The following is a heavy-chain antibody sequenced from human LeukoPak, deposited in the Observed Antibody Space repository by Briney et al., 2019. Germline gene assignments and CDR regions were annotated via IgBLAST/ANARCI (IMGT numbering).Heavy chain of an antibody. CDR1: GFTFSSYA. D-gene: IGHD6-13*01. J-gene: IGHJ3*02. CDR2: INWNGANT. CDR3: AKALYASSSWHTFDI. V-gene: IGHV3-20*04. Sequence: GGSLRLSCAASGFTFSSYAMHWVRQAPGKGLEWVSVINWNGANTGCADSVKGRFTISRDNAKNSLHLQMNSLRAEDTAFYYCAKALYASSSWHTFDIWGQGTMVTVSS.